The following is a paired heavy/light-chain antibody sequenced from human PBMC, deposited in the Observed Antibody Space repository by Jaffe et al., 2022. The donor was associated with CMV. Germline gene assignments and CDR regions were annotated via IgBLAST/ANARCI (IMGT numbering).Heavy chain of an antibody. J-gene: IGHJ4*02. CDR2: ISAYNGNT. CDR3: ARAGYYYDSSGYYYDY. V-gene: IGHV1-18*01. Sequence: QVQLVQSGAEVKKPGASVKVSCKASGYTFTSYGISWVRQAPGQGLEWMGWISAYNGNTNYAQKLQGRVTMTTDTSTSTAYMELRSLRSDDTAVYYCARAGYYYDSSGYYYDYWGQGTLVTVSS. D-gene: IGHD3-22*01. CDR1: GYTFTSYG.
Light chain of an antibody. CDR3: QQLNSYQVT. CDR2: AAS. Sequence: DIQLTQSPSFLSASVGDRVTITCRASQGISSYLAWYQQKPGKAPKLLIYAASTLQSGVPSRFSGSGSGTEFTLTISSLQPEDFATYYCQQLNSYQVTFGQGTRLEIK. J-gene: IGKJ5*01. V-gene: IGKV1-9*01. CDR1: QGISSY.